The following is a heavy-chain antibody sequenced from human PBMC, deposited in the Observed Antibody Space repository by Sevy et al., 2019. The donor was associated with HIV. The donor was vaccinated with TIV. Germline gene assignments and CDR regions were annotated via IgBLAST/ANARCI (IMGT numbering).Heavy chain of an antibody. Sequence: GGSLRLSCAASGFTFSSYAMNWVRQAPGKGLEWVSSISTSGRSTYYADSVEGRFTISRASSKNTLYLQMNSLRADDTAVYYCAKGYCSGGSCPRDYYYYGMDVWGQGTTVTVSS. CDR1: GFTFSSYA. CDR2: ISTSGRST. J-gene: IGHJ6*02. D-gene: IGHD2-15*01. CDR3: AKGYCSGGSCPRDYYYYGMDV. V-gene: IGHV3-23*01.